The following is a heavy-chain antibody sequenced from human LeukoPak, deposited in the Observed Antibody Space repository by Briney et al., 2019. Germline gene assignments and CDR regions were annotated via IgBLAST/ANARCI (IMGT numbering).Heavy chain of an antibody. CDR3: ARDSVPAVAFDI. CDR1: GFIFSSYS. CDR2: ISTRSYYM. Sequence: PGGSLRLSCAASGFIFSSYSMNWVRQAPGKGLEWVSSISTRSYYMYYADSVKGRFTISRDNAKNSLCLQMNSLRAEDTAVYYCARDSVPAVAFDIWGQGTMVTVSS. D-gene: IGHD2-2*01. V-gene: IGHV3-21*01. J-gene: IGHJ3*02.